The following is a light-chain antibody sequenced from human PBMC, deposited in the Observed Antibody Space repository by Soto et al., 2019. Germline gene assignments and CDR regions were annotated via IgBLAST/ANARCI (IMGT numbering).Light chain of an antibody. CDR2: WAS. J-gene: IGKJ4*01. CDR3: QQYYNTPLT. CDR1: QSVLYSSNNKNY. V-gene: IGKV4-1*01. Sequence: DIVMTQSPDSLAVSLGESATINCKSSQSVLYSSNNKNYLAWYQQKPGQPPNLLIYWASTRESGVPDRFSGSGSGTDFTLTISSLQAEDVAVYFCQQYYNTPLTFGGGTKVDIK.